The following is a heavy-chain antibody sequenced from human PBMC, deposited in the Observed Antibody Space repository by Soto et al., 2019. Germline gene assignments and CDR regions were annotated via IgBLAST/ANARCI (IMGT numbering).Heavy chain of an antibody. CDR1: GGSFSGYY. V-gene: IGHV4-34*01. J-gene: IGHJ6*03. CDR2: INHSGST. Sequence: SETLSLTCAVYGGSFSGYYWSWIRQPPGKGLEWIGEINHSGSTNYNPSLKSRVTISVDTSKNQFSLKLSSVTAADTAVYYCARGVFEDLAATITVYYYYYMDVWGKGTTVTVSS. CDR3: ARGVFEDLAATITVYYYYYMDV. D-gene: IGHD5-12*01.